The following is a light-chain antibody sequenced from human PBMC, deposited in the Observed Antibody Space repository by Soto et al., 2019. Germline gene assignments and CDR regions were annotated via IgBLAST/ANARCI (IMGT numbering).Light chain of an antibody. CDR2: WAS. J-gene: IGKJ2*01. Sequence: DIVMTQSPDSLAVSLGERATINCKSSQSVLYSSNNKNYLAWYQQKPGQTPNLLIYWASTRESWVPDRFSGSGSGTDFTLTISSLQAEDVAVYYCQQYYSTPHTFGQGTRLEIK. CDR1: QSVLYSSNNKNY. V-gene: IGKV4-1*01. CDR3: QQYYSTPHT.